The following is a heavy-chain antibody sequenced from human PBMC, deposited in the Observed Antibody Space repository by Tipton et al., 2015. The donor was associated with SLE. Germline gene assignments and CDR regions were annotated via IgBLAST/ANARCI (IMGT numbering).Heavy chain of an antibody. D-gene: IGHD1-7*01. CDR1: GGSISSSSYY. CDR3: ARHGGIMVELRGWVDY. Sequence: TLSLTCTVSGGSISSSSYYWGWFRQPPGKGLEWIGGIYYSGSTYYNPSLKSRVTISVDTSKNQFSLKLSSVTAADTAVYYCARHGGIMVELRGWVDYWGQGTLVTVSS. V-gene: IGHV4-39*07. CDR2: IYYSGST. J-gene: IGHJ4*02.